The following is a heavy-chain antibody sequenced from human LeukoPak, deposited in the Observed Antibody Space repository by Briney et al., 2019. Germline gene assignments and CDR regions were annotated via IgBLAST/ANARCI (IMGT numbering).Heavy chain of an antibody. V-gene: IGHV3-21*04. CDR2: ISGSSSYK. Sequence: KPGGSLRLSCAASGFTFSRYSMNWVRQAPGKGLEWVSSISGSSSYKYYADSVKGRFTISRDNSKNTLYLQMNSLRAEDTAVYYCARYATLWAFDIWGQGTMVTVSS. J-gene: IGHJ3*02. CDR3: ARYATLWAFDI. D-gene: IGHD2-2*01. CDR1: GFTFSRYS.